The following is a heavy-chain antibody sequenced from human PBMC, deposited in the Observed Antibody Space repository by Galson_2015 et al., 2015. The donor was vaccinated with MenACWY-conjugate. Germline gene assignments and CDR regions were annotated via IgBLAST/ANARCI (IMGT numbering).Heavy chain of an antibody. J-gene: IGHJ6*03. CDR3: ARARDYSFPFIDV. Sequence: SLRLSCAASGFSFSSYGMSWVRQVPGKGLEWVAYVRQDEGEKNYVDSVKGRFTISRDNAKKSLYLQMKSLRGEDTAIYYCARARDYSFPFIDVWGKGTTVTVSS. V-gene: IGHV3-7*03. CDR1: GFSFSSYG. CDR2: VRQDEGEK.